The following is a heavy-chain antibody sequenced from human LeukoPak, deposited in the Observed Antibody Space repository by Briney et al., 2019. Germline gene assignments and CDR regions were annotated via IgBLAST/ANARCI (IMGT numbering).Heavy chain of an antibody. J-gene: IGHJ4*02. CDR2: INTYNSKT. V-gene: IGHV1-18*04. CDR3: ARGINYESSGYYY. Sequence: EASVKVSCKASGYTFTGYYMHWVRQAPGQGLEWMGWINTYNSKTNYAENLQGRVTMTTDTSTSTVYMELRSLRSDDTAVYYCARGINYESSGYYYWGQGTLVTVSS. CDR1: GYTFTGYY. D-gene: IGHD3-22*01.